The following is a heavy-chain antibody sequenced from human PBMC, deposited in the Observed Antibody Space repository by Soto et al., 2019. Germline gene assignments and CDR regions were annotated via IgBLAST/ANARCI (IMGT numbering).Heavy chain of an antibody. D-gene: IGHD3-10*01. CDR1: GFTFSSYA. Sequence: EVQLLESGGGLVQPGGSLRLSCAASGFTFSSYAMSWVRQAPGKGLEWVSAISGSGGSTYYADSVKGRFTISRDNSKNTLYLQMNSLRAEDTAVYYCAKDIYYVSGSYYTFPLYNWFDPWGQGTLVTVSS. CDR3: AKDIYYVSGSYYTFPLYNWFDP. J-gene: IGHJ5*02. CDR2: ISGSGGST. V-gene: IGHV3-23*01.